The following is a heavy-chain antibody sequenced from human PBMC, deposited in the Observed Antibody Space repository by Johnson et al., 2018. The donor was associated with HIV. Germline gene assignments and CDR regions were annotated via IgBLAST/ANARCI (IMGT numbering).Heavy chain of an antibody. V-gene: IGHV3-43D*03. Sequence: EVQLAESGGGLVQPGVSLRLSCAASGFTFSSYWMNWVRQAPGKGLEWVSLISWDGGRTYYADSVKGRFTISRDNRKNSLYLQMNSLRPEDTALYYCAKDPPGSWGQGTMVTVSS. CDR1: GFTFSSYW. CDR2: ISWDGGRT. CDR3: AKDPPGS. D-gene: IGHD1-26*01. J-gene: IGHJ3*01.